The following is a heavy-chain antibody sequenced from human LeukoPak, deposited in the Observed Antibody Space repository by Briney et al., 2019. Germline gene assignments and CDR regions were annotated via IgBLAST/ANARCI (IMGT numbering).Heavy chain of an antibody. V-gene: IGHV4-61*02. CDR3: ARASDYYGSGSYYLPNWFDP. Sequence: SQTLSLTCTVSGGSISSGSYYWSWIRQPAGKGLEWIGRIYTSGSTNYNPSLKSRVTISVDTSKNQFSLKLSSVTAADKAVYYCARASDYYGSGSYYLPNWFDPWGQGTLVTVSS. CDR2: IYTSGST. CDR1: GGSISSGSYY. J-gene: IGHJ5*02. D-gene: IGHD3-10*01.